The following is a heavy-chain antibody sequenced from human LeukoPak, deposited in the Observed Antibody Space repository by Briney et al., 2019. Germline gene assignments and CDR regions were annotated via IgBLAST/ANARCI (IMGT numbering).Heavy chain of an antibody. CDR2: IWYDGSNK. CDR3: ARYCSGGNCYSGLVY. Sequence: GGSLRLSCAASGFTFSSYGMHWGRQAPGKGLEWVAVIWYDGSNKYYADSVKGRFTISRDDSKNTLYLQMNSLRAEDTAVYYCARYCSGGNCYSGLVYGGQGTLVAVSS. D-gene: IGHD2-15*01. J-gene: IGHJ4*02. V-gene: IGHV3-33*01. CDR1: GFTFSSYG.